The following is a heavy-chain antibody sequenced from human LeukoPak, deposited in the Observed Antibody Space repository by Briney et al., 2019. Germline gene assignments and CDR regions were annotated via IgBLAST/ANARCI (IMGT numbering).Heavy chain of an antibody. J-gene: IGHJ4*02. D-gene: IGHD3-22*01. CDR2: INQGGSEK. CDR3: LRENHDSGWSFDY. V-gene: IGHV3-7*01. Sequence: GGSLRLSCSAPGSTFSSYGMNWVRQAPGKGLEWVANINQGGSEKYYVDSVKGRFTISRDNAKNSLYLEMNSLRAEDTAVYYCLRENHDSGWSFDYWGQGTLVTVSS. CDR1: GSTFSSYG.